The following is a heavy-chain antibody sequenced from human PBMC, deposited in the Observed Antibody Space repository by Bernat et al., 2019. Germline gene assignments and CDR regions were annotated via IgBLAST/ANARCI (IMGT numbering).Heavy chain of an antibody. V-gene: IGHV7-4-1*02. CDR1: GYTFTGYY. J-gene: IGHJ3*02. Sequence: QVQLVQSGAEVKKPGASVKLSCKASGYTFTGYYMHWVRQAPGQGLEWMGWINTNTGNPTYAQGFTGRFVFSLDTSVSTAYLQISSLKAEDTAVYYCARFPSDHFGVVIKEAFDIWGQGTMVTVSS. CDR2: INTNTGNP. D-gene: IGHD3-3*01. CDR3: ARFPSDHFGVVIKEAFDI.